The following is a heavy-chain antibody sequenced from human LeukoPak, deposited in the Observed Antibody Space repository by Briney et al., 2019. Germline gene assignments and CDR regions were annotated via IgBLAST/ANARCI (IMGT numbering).Heavy chain of an antibody. D-gene: IGHD5-24*01. J-gene: IGHJ4*02. V-gene: IGHV3-48*03. CDR3: ARDSQRWGNFDS. Sequence: PGGSLRLSCAVSGFTFSSYEMNWVRQAPGKGLEWVSYISSSGSTIYYADSVKGRFTISRDNAKNSLYLQMNRLRVEDTAVYYCARDSQRWGNFDSWGQGTLVSVSS. CDR2: ISSSGSTI. CDR1: GFTFSSYE.